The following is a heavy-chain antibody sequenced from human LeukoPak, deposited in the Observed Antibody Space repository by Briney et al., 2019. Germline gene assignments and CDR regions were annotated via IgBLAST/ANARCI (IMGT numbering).Heavy chain of an antibody. J-gene: IGHJ4*02. CDR1: EFSFNEYA. CDR2: ISGDGSSP. V-gene: IGHV3-43*02. CDR3: AKDIAATFFGTAFDY. Sequence: GGSLRLSCAGSEFSFNEYAMHWVRQAPGKGLEWVSLISGDGSSPYYADSVKGRFTISRDNTKNSLYLQMTSLRTEDTAFYYCAKDIAATFFGTAFDYWGQGSLVTVSS. D-gene: IGHD6-25*01.